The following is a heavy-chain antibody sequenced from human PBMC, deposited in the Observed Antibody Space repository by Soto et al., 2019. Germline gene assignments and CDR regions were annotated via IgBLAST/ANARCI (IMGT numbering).Heavy chain of an antibody. Sequence: QVQLQESGPGLVNPSETLSLTCAVSGGSISSNNWWSWFRQPPGKGLEWIGEISHSGSTNYSPSLRSQVTMSLDKSENQFFLKLISVTAADSAMYYCARQSGSYYAHWGQGTLVTVSS. J-gene: IGHJ4*02. V-gene: IGHV4-4*02. CDR2: ISHSGST. CDR1: GGSISSNNW. CDR3: ARQSGSYYAH. D-gene: IGHD1-26*01.